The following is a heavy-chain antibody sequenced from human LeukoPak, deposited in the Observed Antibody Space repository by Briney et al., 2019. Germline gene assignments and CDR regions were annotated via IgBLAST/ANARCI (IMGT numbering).Heavy chain of an antibody. V-gene: IGHV3-13*01. D-gene: IGHD3-10*01. CDR1: GFTFSSYD. CDR3: ARSGGDDDAFDI. J-gene: IGHJ3*02. Sequence: GGSLRLSCAASGFTFSSYDMHWVRQATGKGLEWVSAIGTAGDTYYPGSVKGRFTISRENAKNALYLQMNSLRAGDTAVYYCARSGGDDDAFDIWGQGTMVTVSS. CDR2: IGTAGDT.